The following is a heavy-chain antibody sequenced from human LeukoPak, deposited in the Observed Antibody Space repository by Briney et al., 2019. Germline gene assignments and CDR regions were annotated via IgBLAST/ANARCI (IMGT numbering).Heavy chain of an antibody. Sequence: GGSLRLSCAASGFTFSSYSMNWVRQAPGKGLEWVSYTSSSSSTIYYADSVKGRFTISRDNAKNSLYLQMNSLRAEDTAVYYCASLLIVVVPAAPPPDYWGQGTLVTVSS. J-gene: IGHJ4*02. CDR3: ASLLIVVVPAAPPPDY. CDR1: GFTFSSYS. D-gene: IGHD2-2*01. V-gene: IGHV3-48*01. CDR2: TSSSSSTI.